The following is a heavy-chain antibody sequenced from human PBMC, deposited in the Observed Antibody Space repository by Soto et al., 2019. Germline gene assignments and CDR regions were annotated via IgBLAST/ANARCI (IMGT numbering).Heavy chain of an antibody. Sequence: SETLSLTCTVSGGAVSSGTYYWSWIRQPPGKGLEWIGHIYFTGSTNYNPSLKSRVTMSLDTSRNQFSLKLSSVPAADTAVYYCTRGPPRVQWFDPWGLGTLVTVSS. J-gene: IGHJ5*02. CDR1: GGAVSSGTYY. CDR3: TRGPPRVQWFDP. V-gene: IGHV4-61*01. CDR2: IYFTGST.